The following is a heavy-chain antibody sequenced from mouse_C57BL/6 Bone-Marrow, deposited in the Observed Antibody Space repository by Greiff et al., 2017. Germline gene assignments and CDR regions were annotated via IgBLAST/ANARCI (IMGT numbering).Heavy chain of an antibody. D-gene: IGHD1-1*01. V-gene: IGHV1-7*01. Sequence: VQLQQSGAELAKPGASVKLSCRASGYTFTGYWMHWVKQRPGRGLKWIGYINPSSGYTRYNQKFRDKATLTADKSSSTAYMQLSSLTYEDSAVYYCARPTAVVHYYAMDYWGQGTSVTVSS. CDR3: ARPTAVVHYYAMDY. J-gene: IGHJ4*01. CDR1: GYTFTGYW. CDR2: INPSSGYT.